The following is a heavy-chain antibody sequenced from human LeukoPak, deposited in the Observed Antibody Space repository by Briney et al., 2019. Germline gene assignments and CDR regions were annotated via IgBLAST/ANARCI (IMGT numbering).Heavy chain of an antibody. V-gene: IGHV4-30-4*01. Sequence: SETLSLTCTVSGGSISSGDYYWSWIRQPPGKGLEWIGYIYYSGSTYYNPSLKSRVTISVDTSKNQFSLKLSSVTAADTAVYYCARRADYYDNSGYRAHFDYWGQGTLVTVSS. D-gene: IGHD3-22*01. CDR2: IYYSGST. CDR1: GGSISSGDYY. CDR3: ARRADYYDNSGYRAHFDY. J-gene: IGHJ4*02.